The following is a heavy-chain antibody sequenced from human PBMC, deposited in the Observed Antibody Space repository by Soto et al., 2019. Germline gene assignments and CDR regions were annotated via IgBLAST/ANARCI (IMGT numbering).Heavy chain of an antibody. CDR1: GFTFSSYA. CDR2: ISGSGGST. V-gene: IGHV3-23*01. Sequence: GGSLRLSCAASGFTFSSYAMSWVRQASGKGLEWVSAISGSGGSTYYADSVKGRFTISRDNSKNTLYLQMNSLRAEDTAVYYCAKVPTSSPGITFGGVIVNPWYFDYSGQGTRVTVAS. D-gene: IGHD3-16*02. CDR3: AKVPTSSPGITFGGVIVNPWYFDY. J-gene: IGHJ4*02.